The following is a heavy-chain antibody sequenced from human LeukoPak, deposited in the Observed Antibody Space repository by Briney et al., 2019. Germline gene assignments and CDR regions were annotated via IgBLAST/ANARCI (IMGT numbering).Heavy chain of an antibody. CDR1: GDSMSRYY. Sequence: SETLSLTCTVSGDSMSRYYWNWIRQSPGKGLEWIGYIYTGTTNYNPSLKSRVTISVDASKNQVSLKMVSVTAADTAVYYCRRGGSWPDYWGQGTLVTVSS. CDR3: RRGGSWPDY. CDR2: IYTGTT. J-gene: IGHJ4*02. V-gene: IGHV4-59*01.